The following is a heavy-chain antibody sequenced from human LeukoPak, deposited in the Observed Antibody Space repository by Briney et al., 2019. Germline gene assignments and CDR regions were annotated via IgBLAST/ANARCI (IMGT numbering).Heavy chain of an antibody. Sequence: GGSLRLSCAASGFTFSNYGMHWVRQAPGKGLEWVSVISFDGSAKYYADSVKGRFTISRDNAKNSLYLQMNSLRAEDTAVYYCARDNYGVDAFDIWGQGTMVTVSS. CDR1: GFTFSNYG. CDR2: ISFDGSAK. D-gene: IGHD3-10*01. V-gene: IGHV3-33*08. CDR3: ARDNYGVDAFDI. J-gene: IGHJ3*02.